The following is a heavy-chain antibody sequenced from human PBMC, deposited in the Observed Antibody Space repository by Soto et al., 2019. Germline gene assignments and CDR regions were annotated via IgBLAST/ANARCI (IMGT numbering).Heavy chain of an antibody. CDR3: ARRGSGSYYDY. CDR2: ISGRGDST. CDR1: GFTFSTYA. Sequence: EVQLLESGGGLVQPGGSLRLSCAASGFTFSTYAMRWVRQAPGKGLEWVSAISGRGDSTYYADSVKGRFTISRDNSKNTLYLQMNSLRAEDTAVYYCARRGSGSYYDYWGEGTLVTVSS. J-gene: IGHJ4*02. D-gene: IGHD1-26*01. V-gene: IGHV3-23*01.